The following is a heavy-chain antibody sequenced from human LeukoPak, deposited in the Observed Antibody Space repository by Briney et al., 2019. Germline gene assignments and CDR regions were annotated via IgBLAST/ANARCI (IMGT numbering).Heavy chain of an antibody. CDR2: ISWGDEE. CDR1: GFALRTHGMG. J-gene: IGHJ5*01. V-gene: IGHV2-5*02. D-gene: IGHD2-21*02. CDR3: AHRPNLGVTGPVITFAC. Sequence: SGLTLLHPTPTLTLTCTSSGFALRTHGMGVGWMRQPPGKSLEWLSLISWGDEERYRPSLKSRLTITKNTFKNQVVLRMANMDPVDTATYYRAHRPNLGVTGPVITFACWGQGTLATVPA.